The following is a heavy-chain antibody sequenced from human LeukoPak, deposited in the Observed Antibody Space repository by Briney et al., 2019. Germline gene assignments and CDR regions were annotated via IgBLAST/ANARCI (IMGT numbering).Heavy chain of an antibody. D-gene: IGHD4-11*01. V-gene: IGHV4-61*02. CDR1: GGSLSSGNYY. CDR3: AREWQYQFDY. Sequence: PSETLSLTRTVSGGSLSSGNYYGTWIQQPAGKGLEWIGRIYASGSTNYNPSLKSRVTITVDTSQNHFSLKLTSVTAADTAVYYCAREWQYQFDYWGQGSLVTVSS. J-gene: IGHJ4*02. CDR2: IYASGST.